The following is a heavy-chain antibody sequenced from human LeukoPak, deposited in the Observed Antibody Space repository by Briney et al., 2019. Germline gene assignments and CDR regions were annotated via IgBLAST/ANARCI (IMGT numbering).Heavy chain of an antibody. V-gene: IGHV1-18*01. D-gene: IGHD2-2*02. Sequence: ASVKVSCKASGYTFTSYGISWVRQAPGQGLEWMGWISAYNGNTNYAQKLQGRVTMTTDTSTSTAYMELSSLRSEDTAVYYCARGGCSSTSCYSVHAFDIWGQGTVVTVSS. CDR1: GYTFTSYG. CDR2: ISAYNGNT. CDR3: ARGGCSSTSCYSVHAFDI. J-gene: IGHJ3*02.